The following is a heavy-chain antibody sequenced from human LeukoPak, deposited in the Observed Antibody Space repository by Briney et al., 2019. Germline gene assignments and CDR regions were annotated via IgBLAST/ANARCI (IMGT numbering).Heavy chain of an antibody. Sequence: ASVKVSCKASGYTFTTYGISWVRQAPGQGLEWMGWISAYNGNTNYAQKLQGRVTMTPDTSTSTAYMELRSHRSDDTAVYYCARGKASQSTNYFDYWGQGTLVTVSS. D-gene: IGHD5/OR15-5a*01. CDR1: GYTFTTYG. CDR3: ARGKASQSTNYFDY. V-gene: IGHV1-18*01. J-gene: IGHJ4*02. CDR2: ISAYNGNT.